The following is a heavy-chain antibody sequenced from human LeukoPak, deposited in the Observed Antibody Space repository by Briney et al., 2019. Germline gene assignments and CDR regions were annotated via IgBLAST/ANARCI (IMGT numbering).Heavy chain of an antibody. J-gene: IGHJ4*02. CDR3: ASQGTGYHSV. CDR1: GFPFSTYP. D-gene: IGHD3/OR15-3a*01. CDR2: ISENGAGT. V-gene: IGHV3-23*01. Sequence: PGASLRLSCAASGFPFSTYPMSWVRQAPGKGLEWVSSISENGAGTYYADSAKGRFTISRDNSRNTMYLQMHSLRVGDTAVYYCASQGTGYHSVWGQGTLVTVSS.